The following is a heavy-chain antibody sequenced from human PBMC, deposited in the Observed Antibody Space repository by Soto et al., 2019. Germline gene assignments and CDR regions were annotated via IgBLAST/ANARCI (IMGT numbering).Heavy chain of an antibody. CDR1: GFTFSSYA. Sequence: GGSLRLSCAASGFTFSSYAMHWVRQAPGKGLEWVAVISYDGSNKYYADSVKGRFTISRDNSKNTLYLQMKSLRAEDTAVYYCARGSRWGAFDIWGQGTMVTVSS. V-gene: IGHV3-30*04. CDR3: ARGSRWGAFDI. J-gene: IGHJ3*02. CDR2: ISYDGSNK. D-gene: IGHD3-16*01.